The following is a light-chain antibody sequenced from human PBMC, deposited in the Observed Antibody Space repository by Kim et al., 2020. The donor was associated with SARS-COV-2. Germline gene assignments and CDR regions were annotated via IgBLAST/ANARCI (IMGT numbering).Light chain of an antibody. CDR3: QQYYSYPIT. V-gene: IGKV1-8*01. CDR1: QGISSY. J-gene: IGKJ5*01. CDR2: AAS. Sequence: AIRMTQSPSSLSASTGDRVTITCRASQGISSYLAWYQQKPGKAPKLLIYAASTLQSGVPSRFSGSGPGTDFTLTISCLQSEDFATYYCQQYYSYPITFGQGTRLEI.